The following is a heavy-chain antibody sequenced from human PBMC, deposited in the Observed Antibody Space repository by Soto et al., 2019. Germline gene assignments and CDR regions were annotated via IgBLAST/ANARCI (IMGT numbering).Heavy chain of an antibody. CDR3: AHSYSSSPPQP. J-gene: IGHJ1*01. CDR2: IYWNDDK. CDR1: GFSLIAYGVG. Sequence: SGPTLVNPTQTLTLTCTFSGFSLIAYGVGVGCIRQPPGKPLEWLALIYWNDDKRYSPSLKSRLTITKDTSKNQVVLTMTNMDPVDTATYYCAHSYSSSPPQPWGQGTLVTVSS. D-gene: IGHD6-13*01. V-gene: IGHV2-5*01.